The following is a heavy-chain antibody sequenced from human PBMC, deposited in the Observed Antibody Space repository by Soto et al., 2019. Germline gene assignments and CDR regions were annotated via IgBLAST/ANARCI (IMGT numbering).Heavy chain of an antibody. Sequence: KGLEWVAVISYDGSNKYYADSVKGRFTISRDNSKNTLYLQMNSLRAEDTAVYYCVIDDIAAMRLSYSGSDVRV. J-gene: IGHJ6*02. V-gene: IGHV3-30-3*01. CDR3: VIDDIAAMRLSYSGSDV. CDR2: ISYDGSNK. D-gene: IGHD5-12*01.